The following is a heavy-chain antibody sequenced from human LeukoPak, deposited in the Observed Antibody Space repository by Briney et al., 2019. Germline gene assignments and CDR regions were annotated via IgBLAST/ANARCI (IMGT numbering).Heavy chain of an antibody. CDR1: GGTYSSYT. D-gene: IGHD3-16*02. CDR2: IIPILGIA. J-gene: IGHJ4*02. CDR3: AGSTFGGVIVLIDY. V-gene: IGHV1-69*02. Sequence: SVKVSCKASGGTYSSYTISWVRQAPGQGLEWMGRIIPILGIANYAQKFQGRVTITADKSTSTAYMELSSLRSEDTAVYYCAGSTFGGVIVLIDYWGQGTLVTVSS.